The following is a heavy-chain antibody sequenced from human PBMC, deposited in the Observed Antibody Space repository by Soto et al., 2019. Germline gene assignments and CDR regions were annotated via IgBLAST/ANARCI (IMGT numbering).Heavy chain of an antibody. CDR1: GYTFTSYG. D-gene: IGHD2-2*01. J-gene: IGHJ6*03. CDR3: ARAPPGYCSSTSCWGGTYYYMDV. Sequence: QVQLVQSGAEVKKPGASVKVSCKASGYTFTSYGISWVRQAPGQGLEWMGWISAYNGNTNYAQKLQGRVTMTTDTSTSKADMELRSLRSDDTAVYYCARAPPGYCSSTSCWGGTYYYMDVWGKGTTVTVSS. CDR2: ISAYNGNT. V-gene: IGHV1-18*01.